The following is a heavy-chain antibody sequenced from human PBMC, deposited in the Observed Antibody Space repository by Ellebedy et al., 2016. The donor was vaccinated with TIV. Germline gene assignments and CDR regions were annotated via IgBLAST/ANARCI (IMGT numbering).Heavy chain of an antibody. Sequence: SETLSLXCTVSGGSISSYYWSWIRQPPGKGLEWIGYIYYSGSTNYNPSLKSRVTISVDTSKNQFSLKLSSVTAADTAVYYCARVGHDFWRVNWFNPWGQGTLVTVSS. V-gene: IGHV4-59*13. CDR1: GGSISSYY. D-gene: IGHD3-3*01. CDR2: IYYSGST. J-gene: IGHJ5*02. CDR3: ARVGHDFWRVNWFNP.